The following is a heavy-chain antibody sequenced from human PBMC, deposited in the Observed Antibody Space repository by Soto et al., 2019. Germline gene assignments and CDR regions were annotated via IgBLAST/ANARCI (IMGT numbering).Heavy chain of an antibody. CDR3: ARGGYFDFWSGQDYYYYYMDV. CDR1: GGSLSGYY. CDR2: IRPGGVT. D-gene: IGHD3-3*01. J-gene: IGHJ6*03. V-gene: IGHV4-34*01. Sequence: QVQLQLWGAGLLKPSETLSLTCAVYGGSLSGYYWTWIRQPPGEGLEWIGEIRPGGVTNYNPTLKSLVTMSLGTSRNRFALELSLVTAADTAVYYCARGGYFDFWSGQDYYYYYMDVWGKGTTVTVYS.